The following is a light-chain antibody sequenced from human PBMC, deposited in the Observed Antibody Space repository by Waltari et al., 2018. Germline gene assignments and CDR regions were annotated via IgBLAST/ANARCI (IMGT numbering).Light chain of an antibody. Sequence: DIQMTQSPSTLSASVGDRVIITCRASQSISKWLALYQQTPGKAPKVLIYQASSLQSGVSSRFSGSGSGTDFSLTINSLQPDDFATYFCQQYQVYPPTFGQGTKV. CDR3: QQYQVYPPT. V-gene: IGKV1-5*01. J-gene: IGKJ1*01. CDR1: QSISKW. CDR2: QAS.